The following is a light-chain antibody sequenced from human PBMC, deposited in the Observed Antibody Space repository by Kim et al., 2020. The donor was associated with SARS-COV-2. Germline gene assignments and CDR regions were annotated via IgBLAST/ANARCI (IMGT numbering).Light chain of an antibody. CDR2: GTS. J-gene: IGKJ4*01. CDR1: QSVSTSY. Sequence: SPGERATLSCRASQSVSTSYLAWYQQKHGQAPRLLIYGTSSRATGIPDRFSGSGSGTDFTLSISSLEPEDSGVYYCQQSRTSPLTFGGGTKVDIK. V-gene: IGKV3-20*01. CDR3: QQSRTSPLT.